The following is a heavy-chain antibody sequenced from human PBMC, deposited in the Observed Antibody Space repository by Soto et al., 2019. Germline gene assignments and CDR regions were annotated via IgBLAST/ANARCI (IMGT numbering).Heavy chain of an antibody. CDR3: ARAGVFFGFWSGSSNWFDP. CDR2: IYYSGST. V-gene: IGHV4-30-4*01. Sequence: SETLSLTCTVSGGSISSGDYYWSWIRQPPGKGLEWIGYIYYSGSTYYNPSLKSRVTISVDTSKNQFSLKLSSVTAADTAVYYCARAGVFFGFWSGSSNWFDPWGQGTLVTVSS. J-gene: IGHJ5*02. D-gene: IGHD3-3*01. CDR1: GGSISSGDYY.